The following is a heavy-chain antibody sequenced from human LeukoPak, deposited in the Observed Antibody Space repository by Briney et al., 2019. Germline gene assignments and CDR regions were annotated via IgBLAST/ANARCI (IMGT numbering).Heavy chain of an antibody. CDR2: INHSGST. Sequence: SETLSLTCTVSGDSISSGGYYWSWIRQHPGKGLEWIGEINHSGSTNYNPSLKSRVTISVDTSKNQFSLKLSSVTAADTAVYYCARGLSAIVYWGQGTLVTVSS. V-gene: IGHV4-39*07. CDR3: ARGLSAIVY. D-gene: IGHD2-15*01. CDR1: GDSISSGGYY. J-gene: IGHJ4*02.